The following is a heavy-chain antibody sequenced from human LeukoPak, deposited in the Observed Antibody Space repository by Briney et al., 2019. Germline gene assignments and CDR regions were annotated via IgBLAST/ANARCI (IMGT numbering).Heavy chain of an antibody. J-gene: IGHJ4*02. CDR1: GGSFSGYY. Sequence: SEPLSLTCAVYGGSFSGYYWSWIRQPPGKGLEWIGEINHSGSTNYNPSLKSRVTISVDTSKNQFSLKLSSVTAADTAVYYCASTARGVVPAARGYYFDYWGQGTLVTVSS. CDR2: INHSGST. CDR3: ASTARGVVPAARGYYFDY. V-gene: IGHV4-34*01. D-gene: IGHD2-2*01.